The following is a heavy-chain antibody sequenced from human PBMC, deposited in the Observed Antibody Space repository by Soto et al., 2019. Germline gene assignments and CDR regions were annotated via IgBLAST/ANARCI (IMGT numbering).Heavy chain of an antibody. D-gene: IGHD2-21*02. J-gene: IGHJ4*02. Sequence: SETMSLRCRVSGGTISSFYWSWIRQPPGKGLEWIGFIYKSGITNYNPSLKSRVTISVDMSKDQFSLKLRSVTAADTAVYYCARAPAYCGGDCFYFDYWGQGTLVTVSS. CDR3: ARAPAYCGGDCFYFDY. CDR1: GGTISSFY. V-gene: IGHV4-59*01. CDR2: IYKSGIT.